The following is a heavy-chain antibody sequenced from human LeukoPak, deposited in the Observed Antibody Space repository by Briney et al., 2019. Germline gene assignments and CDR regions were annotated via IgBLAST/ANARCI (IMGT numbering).Heavy chain of an antibody. D-gene: IGHD1-26*01. Sequence: ASVKVSCKASGYTFTGYYMHWVRQAPGQGLEWMGRINPNSGGTNYAQKFQGRVTMTRDTSISTAYMELSRLRSDDTAVYYCARGGSYGWVYYYYYMDVWGKGTTVTVSS. CDR3: ARGGSYGWVYYYYYMDV. CDR1: GYTFTGYY. J-gene: IGHJ6*03. V-gene: IGHV1-2*06. CDR2: INPNSGGT.